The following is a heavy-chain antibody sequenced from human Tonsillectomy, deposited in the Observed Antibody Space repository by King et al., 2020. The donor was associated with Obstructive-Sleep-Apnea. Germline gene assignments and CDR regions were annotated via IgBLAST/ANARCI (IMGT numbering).Heavy chain of an antibody. Sequence: VQLVESGGGLVQPGGSLRFSCAASGFTFISYSINGVRPATGKGLEWCYYISSSSSTIYYADSVKGRFTISRDNAKYSLYLQMNSLRAEDTAVYYCARDRTPAYWGQGTLVTVSS. CDR1: GFTFISYS. CDR3: ARDRTPAY. J-gene: IGHJ4*02. V-gene: IGHV3-48*04. CDR2: ISSSSSTI.